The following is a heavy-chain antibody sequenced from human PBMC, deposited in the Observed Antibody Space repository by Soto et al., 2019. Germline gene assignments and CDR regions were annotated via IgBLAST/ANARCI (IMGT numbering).Heavy chain of an antibody. Sequence: QVPLVQSGAEVKKPGASVKVSCKASGYTFTSYGISWVRQAPGQGLEWMGWISAYNGNTNYAQKLQGRVTMTTDTSTSTAYMELRSLRSDDTAVYYCAARKSSGSYAFYYFDYWGQGTLVTVSS. D-gene: IGHD1-26*01. CDR2: ISAYNGNT. CDR1: GYTFTSYG. J-gene: IGHJ4*02. CDR3: AARKSSGSYAFYYFDY. V-gene: IGHV1-18*01.